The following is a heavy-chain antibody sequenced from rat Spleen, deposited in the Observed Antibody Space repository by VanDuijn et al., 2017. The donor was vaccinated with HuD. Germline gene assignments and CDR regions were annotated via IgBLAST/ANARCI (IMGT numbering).Heavy chain of an antibody. D-gene: IGHD1-7*01. CDR3: ARPSYGYPFAY. J-gene: IGHJ3*01. CDR1: VFTFSDYY. Sequence: EVQLVESGGGLVQPGNSLKLSCAVSVFTFSDYYMAWVRQAPTKGLEWVATTNYDGSSTYYRDSVKGRFTISRDNAKSILYLQMDSLRSEDTDTYYCARPSYGYPFAYWGQGTLVTVSS. CDR2: TNYDGSST. V-gene: IGHV5S10*01.